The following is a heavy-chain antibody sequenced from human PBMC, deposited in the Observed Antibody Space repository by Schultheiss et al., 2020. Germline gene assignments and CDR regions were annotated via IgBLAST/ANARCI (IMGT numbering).Heavy chain of an antibody. CDR1: GASVDSDYW. CDR3: ATWAAYASGRALDF. V-gene: IGHV4-4*02. Sequence: SQTLSLTCAVSGASVDSDYWWTWIRQPPGKGLEWIGDIHHSGSTSYNPSLKNRVTMLLEKSKNQFSLNLRSVTAADTAVYFCATWAAYASGRALDFWGPGTLVTVSS. J-gene: IGHJ4*02. D-gene: IGHD6-19*01. CDR2: IHHSGST.